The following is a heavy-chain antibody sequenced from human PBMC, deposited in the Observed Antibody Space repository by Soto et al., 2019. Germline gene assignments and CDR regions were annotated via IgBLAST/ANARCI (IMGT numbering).Heavy chain of an antibody. Sequence: GASVKVSCKASGYTFISYYIHWVRQAPGQGLEWMGIINPSGGSTSYAQKFQGRVTMTRDTSTSTVYMELSSLRSEDTAVYYCARERTDTAMVFNWLDPWGQGTLVTVSS. J-gene: IGHJ5*02. D-gene: IGHD5-18*01. CDR3: ARERTDTAMVFNWLDP. CDR2: INPSGGST. CDR1: GYTFISYY. V-gene: IGHV1-46*01.